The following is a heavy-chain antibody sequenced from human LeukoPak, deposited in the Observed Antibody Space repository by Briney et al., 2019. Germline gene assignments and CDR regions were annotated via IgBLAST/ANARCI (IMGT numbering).Heavy chain of an antibody. Sequence: PSETLSLTCAVSGGSIGSGGYSWSWIRQPPGKGLEWIGYIYHSGSAYYIPSLKSRVTISVDKSKNQFSLKLTSVTAADTAVYYCAGSPIGYGMDVWGQGTTVTVSS. V-gene: IGHV4-30-2*01. CDR3: AGSPIGYGMDV. CDR1: GGSIGSGGYS. CDR2: IYHSGSA. J-gene: IGHJ6*02.